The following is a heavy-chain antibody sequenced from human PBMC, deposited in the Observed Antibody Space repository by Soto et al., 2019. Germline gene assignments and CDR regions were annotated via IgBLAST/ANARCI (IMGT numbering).Heavy chain of an antibody. Sequence: QITLKESGPPLVKPTQTLTLTCTFSGFSLSTSGVGVGWIRQPPGEALEWLALIYWDDDKRYSPSLKTRLTITNYTSKNHVVLTMTHMDPIDTATYYCAHMPIAAAGNPFDYWGQGTLVTVSS. CDR2: IYWDDDK. J-gene: IGHJ4*02. V-gene: IGHV2-5*02. CDR3: AHMPIAAAGNPFDY. CDR1: GFSLSTSGVG. D-gene: IGHD6-13*01.